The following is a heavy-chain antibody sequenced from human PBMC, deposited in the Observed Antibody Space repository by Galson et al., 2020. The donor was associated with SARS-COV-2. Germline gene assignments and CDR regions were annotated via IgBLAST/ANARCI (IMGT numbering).Heavy chain of an antibody. CDR2: IYYSGST. CDR1: GGSISSSSYY. Sequence: SETLSLTCTVSGGSISSSSYYWGWIRQPPGKGLEWIGSIYYSGSTYYNPSLKSRVTISVDTSKNQFSLKLSSVTAADTAVYYCARALYYYDSSGYPHRDACDIGGQGTMVTVSS. J-gene: IGHJ3*02. D-gene: IGHD3-22*01. V-gene: IGHV4-39*01. CDR3: ARALYYYDSSGYPHRDACDI.